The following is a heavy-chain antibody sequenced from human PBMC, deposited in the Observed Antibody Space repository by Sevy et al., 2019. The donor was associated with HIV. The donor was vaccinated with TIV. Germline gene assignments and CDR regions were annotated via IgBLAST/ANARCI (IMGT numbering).Heavy chain of an antibody. CDR2: ISYDGSYR. CDR1: GFTFSTYD. J-gene: IGHJ6*02. Sequence: GGSLRLSCAASGFTFSTYDMHWVRQAPGKGLEWVAIISYDGSYREYADSVRGRFSMARDNSKNTMYLQMSGLSIGDTAVYYSAKNRPPGGSYFSRHAMDVWGRGTTVTVSS. V-gene: IGHV3-30*18. CDR3: AKNRPPGGSYFSRHAMDV. D-gene: IGHD3-10*01.